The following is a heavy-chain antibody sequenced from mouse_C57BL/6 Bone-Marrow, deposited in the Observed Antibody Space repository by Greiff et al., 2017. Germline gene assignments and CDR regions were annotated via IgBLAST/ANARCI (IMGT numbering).Heavy chain of an antibody. Sequence: QVQLQQSGPELVKPGASVKLSCKASGYTFTSYDIHWVKQRPGQGLEWIGWIYPRDGSTKYNEKFKGKATLTVDTSSSTAYLELHSLTSEDSAVYFCARLEFDGSCGDWYFDVWGTGPTVTVSS. CDR1: GYTFTSYD. J-gene: IGHJ1*03. V-gene: IGHV1-85*01. CDR2: IYPRDGST. CDR3: ARLEFDGSCGDWYFDV. D-gene: IGHD1-1*01.